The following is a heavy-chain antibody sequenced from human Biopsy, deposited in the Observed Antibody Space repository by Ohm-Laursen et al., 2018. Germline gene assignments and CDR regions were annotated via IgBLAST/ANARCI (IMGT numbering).Heavy chain of an antibody. Sequence: GTLSLTCTVSGDSISSYYWSWIRQPPGKGLQWIGYVYYAGSTDYNPSLQSRVTISVDTSKNHFSLRLRSVTPADTAIYYCARDRGYYSDRTVPGYFDLWGRGTLVTVSS. CDR2: VYYAGST. CDR3: ARDRGYYSDRTVPGYFDL. J-gene: IGHJ2*01. V-gene: IGHV4-59*01. D-gene: IGHD3-22*01. CDR1: GDSISSYY.